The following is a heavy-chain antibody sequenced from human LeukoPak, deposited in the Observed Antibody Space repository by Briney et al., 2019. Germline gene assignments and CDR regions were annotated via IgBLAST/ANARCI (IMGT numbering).Heavy chain of an antibody. J-gene: IGHJ4*02. Sequence: SETLSLTCAVYGGSFRGYYWSCIRQPPGKGLEGIGEINQSGSTNYNPSLKSRVTISVDTSKNQFSLKLSSVTAADTAVYYCARGAVAGRNYWGQGTLVTVSS. CDR2: INQSGST. V-gene: IGHV4-34*01. CDR3: ARGAVAGRNY. D-gene: IGHD6-19*01. CDR1: GGSFRGYY.